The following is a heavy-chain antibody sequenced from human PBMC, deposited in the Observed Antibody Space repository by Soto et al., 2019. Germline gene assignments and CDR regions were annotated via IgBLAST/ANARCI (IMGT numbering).Heavy chain of an antibody. CDR1: GFAFSSYA. CDR2: LSSSGGST. J-gene: IGHJ6*02. D-gene: IGHD6-6*01. CDR3: AKDKGSSRFYGLDV. V-gene: IGHV3-23*01. Sequence: GGSLRLSCAASGFAFSSYALNWVRQAPGKGLEWVSTLSSSGGSTYYADSVKGRFTMSRDNSKNTVYLQMNSLRAEDTALYYCAKDKGSSRFYGLDVWGPGTTVTVSS.